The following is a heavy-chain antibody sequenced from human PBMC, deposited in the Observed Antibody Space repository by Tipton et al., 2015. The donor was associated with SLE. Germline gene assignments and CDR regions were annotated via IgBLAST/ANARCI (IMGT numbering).Heavy chain of an antibody. V-gene: IGHV1-18*04. CDR1: GYTFTSYG. CDR3: ARSQPVIAAAGNKPIQH. J-gene: IGHJ1*01. Sequence: QVQLVQSGPEVKKPGASVKVSCKASGYTFTSYGISWVRQAPGQGLEWMGWISAYNGNTNYAQKLQGRVTMTTDTSTSTAYMELRSLRSDDTAVYYCARSQPVIAAAGNKPIQHWGQGTLVTVSS. D-gene: IGHD6-13*01. CDR2: ISAYNGNT.